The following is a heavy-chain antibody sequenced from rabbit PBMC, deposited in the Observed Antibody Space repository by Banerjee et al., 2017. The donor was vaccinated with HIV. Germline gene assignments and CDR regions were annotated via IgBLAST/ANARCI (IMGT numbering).Heavy chain of an antibody. J-gene: IGHJ4*01. CDR3: ARSGSNAYSL. CDR2: INTGSGTT. D-gene: IGHD1-1*01. CDR1: GFSFSSSDW. Sequence: QEQLEESGGDLVKPEGSLTLTCTASGFSFSSSDWICWVRQAPGKGLEWIGYINTGSGTTYYASWAKGRFTISKTSSTTVTLQMTSLTAADTATYFCARSGSNAYSLWGQGTLVTVS. V-gene: IGHV1S45*01.